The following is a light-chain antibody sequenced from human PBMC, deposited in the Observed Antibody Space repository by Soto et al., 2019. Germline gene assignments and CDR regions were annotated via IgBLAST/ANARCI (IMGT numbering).Light chain of an antibody. J-gene: IGKJ4*01. V-gene: IGKV1-39*01. CDR1: KSISSF. CDR3: QQSYSSPPT. Sequence: VQMRQSPSSLSASVVDRVTITCRASKSISSFLQWYQRKPGKGPELLIYAASSLQSGVPSRFSGSGSGTDFTLTISSLQPEDFATYYCQQSYSSPPTFGGGTKVDIK. CDR2: AAS.